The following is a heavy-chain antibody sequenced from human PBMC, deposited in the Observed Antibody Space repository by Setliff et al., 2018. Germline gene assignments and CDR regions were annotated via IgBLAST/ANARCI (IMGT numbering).Heavy chain of an antibody. CDR1: GGSISSDI. J-gene: IGHJ4*02. CDR3: ARGINTVSWTPKY. CDR2: IHTGST. V-gene: IGHV4-4*08. D-gene: IGHD2-2*02. Sequence: AETLSLTCTVSGGSISSDIWSWIRQPPGKGLEWIGQIHTGSTNYNPSLRSRVTISVDMSKNQFSLKLNSVTAADTAVYYCARGINTVSWTPKYWGQGTLVTVSS.